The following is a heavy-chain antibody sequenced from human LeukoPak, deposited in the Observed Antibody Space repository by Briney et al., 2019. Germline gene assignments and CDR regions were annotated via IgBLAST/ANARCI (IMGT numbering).Heavy chain of an antibody. CDR3: VSWTSGLDY. Sequence: SGGSLRLSCAASGFTFSSYGMHWVRQAPGKGLEWVAVIWYDGSNKYYADSVKGRFTISRDNTKNTLYLQMNSLRAEDTAVYYCVSWTSGLDYWGQGTLVTVSS. CDR1: GFTFSSYG. D-gene: IGHD3-3*01. CDR2: IWYDGSNK. V-gene: IGHV3-33*01. J-gene: IGHJ4*02.